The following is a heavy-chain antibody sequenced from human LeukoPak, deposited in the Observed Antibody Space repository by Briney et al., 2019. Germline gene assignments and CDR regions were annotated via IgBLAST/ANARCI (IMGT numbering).Heavy chain of an antibody. Sequence: ASVKVSCKASGYTFTIYARNWVRQAPGQGLEWMGWINTNTGNPTYAQGFTGRFVFSLDTSVSTAYLQISSLKAEDTAVYYCARDGAVAGPNFDYWGQGTLVTVSS. CDR3: ARDGAVAGPNFDY. D-gene: IGHD6-19*01. J-gene: IGHJ4*02. V-gene: IGHV7-4-1*02. CDR1: GYTFTIYA. CDR2: INTNTGNP.